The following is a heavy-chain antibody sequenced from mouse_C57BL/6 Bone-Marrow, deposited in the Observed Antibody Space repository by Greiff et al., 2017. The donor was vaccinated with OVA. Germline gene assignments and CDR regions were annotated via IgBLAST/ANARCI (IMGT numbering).Heavy chain of an antibody. V-gene: IGHV5-15*01. CDR1: GFTFSDYG. Sequence: EVMLVESGGGLVQPGGSLKLSCAASGFTFSDYGMAWVRQAPRKGPEWVAFISNLAYSIYYADTVTGRFTISRENANNTLYLEMSSLRSEDTAMDYCARHGYYGSSFWYFDVWGTGTTVTVSS. CDR2: ISNLAYSI. J-gene: IGHJ1*03. D-gene: IGHD1-1*01. CDR3: ARHGYYGSSFWYFDV.